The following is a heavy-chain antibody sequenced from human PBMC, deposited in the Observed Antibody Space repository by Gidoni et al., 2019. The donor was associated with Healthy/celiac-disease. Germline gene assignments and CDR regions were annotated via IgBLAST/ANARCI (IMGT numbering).Heavy chain of an antibody. CDR2: ILYDASNK. V-gene: IGHV3-33*01. Sequence: QVQLVESGGGVVQPGRSLRRSCAASGFTFSSHGMHWVRQAPGQGLEWVAVILYDASNKYYADSVKGRFTISRDNSKNTLYLQMNSLRAEDTAVYYCARDSSYYGSGSYYNPDYWGQGTLVTVSS. CDR3: ARDSSYYGSGSYYNPDY. J-gene: IGHJ4*02. CDR1: GFTFSSHG. D-gene: IGHD3-10*01.